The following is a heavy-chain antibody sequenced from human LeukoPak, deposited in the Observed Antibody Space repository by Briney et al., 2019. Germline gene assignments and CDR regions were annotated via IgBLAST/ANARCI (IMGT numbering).Heavy chain of an antibody. Sequence: GGSLRLSCAASGFTFSSYGMHWVRQAPGKGLEWVAVIWYDGSNKYYADSVKGRFTISRDNSKNTPYLQMNSLRAEDTAVYYCAKEYCSSTSCYGNWFDPWGQGTLVTVSS. V-gene: IGHV3-33*06. D-gene: IGHD2-2*01. CDR1: GFTFSSYG. J-gene: IGHJ5*02. CDR3: AKEYCSSTSCYGNWFDP. CDR2: IWYDGSNK.